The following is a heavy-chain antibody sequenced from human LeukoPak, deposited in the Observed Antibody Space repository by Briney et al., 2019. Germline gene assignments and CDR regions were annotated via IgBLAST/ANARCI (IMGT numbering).Heavy chain of an antibody. D-gene: IGHD6-6*01. CDR2: INPNSGNT. CDR1: GYTFTTHD. V-gene: IGHV1-8*03. Sequence: ASVKVSCKAPGYTFTTHDISWVRQATGQGLEWMAWINPNSGNTGYAQKFQGRVTVTRDASISTAYMELSSLISEDTAVYYCARGFRKYSTSPHSYYYFMDVWGKGTTVTVSS. CDR3: ARGFRKYSTSPHSYYYFMDV. J-gene: IGHJ6*03.